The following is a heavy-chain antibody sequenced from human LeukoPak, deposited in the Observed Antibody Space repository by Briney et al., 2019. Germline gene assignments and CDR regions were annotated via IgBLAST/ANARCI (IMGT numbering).Heavy chain of an antibody. J-gene: IGHJ4*02. CDR3: ARERDGRFFDY. CDR2: INQDGSEK. CDR1: GLTFRSYW. Sequence: PGGSLRLSCAVSGLTFRSYWMSWVRQAPGKGLEWVANINQDGSEKYVDSVKGRFTISRDNAKNSLHLQMNTLRGEDTAVYYCARERDGRFFDYWGQGTLVTVSS. D-gene: IGHD5-24*01. V-gene: IGHV3-7*01.